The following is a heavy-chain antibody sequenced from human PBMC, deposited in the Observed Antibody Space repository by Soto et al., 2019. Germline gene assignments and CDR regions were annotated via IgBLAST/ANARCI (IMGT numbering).Heavy chain of an antibody. J-gene: IGHJ6*02. CDR3: ARPSSPYNFYGMDV. CDR1: GYKVSTWHNFTSYW. CDR2: IYPDNSDT. V-gene: IGHV5-51*01. Sequence: PGESLKISCMGSGYKVSTWHNFTSYWIAWVRQMPGEGLEWMGIIYPDNSDTTYSPAFQGQVTISADTSITTAYLQWSSLKASDTAIYYCARPSSPYNFYGMDVWGQGTTVTVSS.